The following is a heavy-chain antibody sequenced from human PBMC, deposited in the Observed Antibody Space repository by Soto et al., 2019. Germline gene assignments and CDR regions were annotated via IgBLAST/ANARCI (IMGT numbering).Heavy chain of an antibody. CDR3: ARAPPGPSPRWVL. V-gene: IGHV4-30-2*06. Sequence: PSETLSLTCTVSGGSISSGGYSLSWIRQSPEKGLEWLGCIYPTGSTYYHPSLKSRVTISIDTSRNQFSLNLTSVTAADTAVYYCARAPPGPSPRWVLWGQGTTVTFSS. CDR2: IYPTGST. CDR1: GGSISSGGYS. D-gene: IGHD3-10*01. J-gene: IGHJ6*02.